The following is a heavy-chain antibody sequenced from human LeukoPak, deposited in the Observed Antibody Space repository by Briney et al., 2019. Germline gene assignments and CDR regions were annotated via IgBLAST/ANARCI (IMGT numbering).Heavy chain of an antibody. CDR2: MYHRGST. Sequence: SETLSLTCSVSGYSISSAYYWGWIRQPPGKGLEWIGTMYHRGSTNYNPSLKSRVTISVDTSKNQFSLKLSSVTAADTAVYYCARVGVVGARGAFDIWGQGTMVTVSS. CDR3: ARVGVVGARGAFDI. D-gene: IGHD1-26*01. J-gene: IGHJ3*02. V-gene: IGHV4-38-2*02. CDR1: GYSISSAYY.